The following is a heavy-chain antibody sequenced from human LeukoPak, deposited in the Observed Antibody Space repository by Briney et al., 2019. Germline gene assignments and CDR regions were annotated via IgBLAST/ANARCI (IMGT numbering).Heavy chain of an antibody. Sequence: GGSLRLSCAASGFTFSSYAMHWVRQAPGKGLVWVSRVKSDGGSTSYADSVKGRFTISRDNARNTLYLQMNSLRAEDTAVYYCARDRCSSTSCYPYYYYGMDVWGQGTTVTVSS. D-gene: IGHD2-2*01. CDR3: ARDRCSSTSCYPYYYYGMDV. V-gene: IGHV3-74*01. J-gene: IGHJ6*02. CDR1: GFTFSSYA. CDR2: VKSDGGST.